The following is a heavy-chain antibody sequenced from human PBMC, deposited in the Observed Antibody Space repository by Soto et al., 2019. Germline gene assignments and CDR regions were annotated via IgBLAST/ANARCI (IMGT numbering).Heavy chain of an antibody. J-gene: IGHJ6*02. D-gene: IGHD5-18*01. CDR2: ISYDGSNK. V-gene: IGHV3-30*18. CDR3: AKDSNTELWLFSLGMDV. Sequence: GGSLRLSCAASGFTFSSYGMHWVRQAPGKGLEWVAVISYDGSNKYYADSVKGRFTISRDNSKNTLYLQMNSLRAEDTAVYYCAKDSNTELWLFSLGMDVWGQGTTVTVSS. CDR1: GFTFSSYG.